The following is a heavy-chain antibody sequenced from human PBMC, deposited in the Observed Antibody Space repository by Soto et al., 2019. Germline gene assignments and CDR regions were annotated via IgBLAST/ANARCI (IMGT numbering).Heavy chain of an antibody. CDR3: ARLRVGDAFDI. D-gene: IGHD1-26*01. CDR2: IYYSGST. V-gene: IGHV4-39*01. J-gene: IGHJ3*02. Sequence: QLQLQESGPGLVKPSETLSLTCTVSGGSISSSSYYWGWIRQPPGKGLEWIGSIYYSGSTYYNPSLKSRVTISVDTSKNQFSLKLSSVTAADTAVYYCARLRVGDAFDIWGQGTMVTVSS. CDR1: GGSISSSSYY.